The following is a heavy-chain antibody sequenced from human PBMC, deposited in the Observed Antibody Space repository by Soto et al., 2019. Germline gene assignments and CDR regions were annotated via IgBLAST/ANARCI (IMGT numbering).Heavy chain of an antibody. Sequence: PSETLSLTYTVSGDSISSSSYYWGWIRQPPGKGLEWIGSIYYSGSTYYNPSLKSRVTISVDTSKNQFSLKLSSVTAADTTVYYCARRNRSYYYYGMDVWGQGTTVTVSS. J-gene: IGHJ6*02. CDR2: IYYSGST. CDR3: ARRNRSYYYYGMDV. V-gene: IGHV4-39*01. CDR1: GDSISSSSYY.